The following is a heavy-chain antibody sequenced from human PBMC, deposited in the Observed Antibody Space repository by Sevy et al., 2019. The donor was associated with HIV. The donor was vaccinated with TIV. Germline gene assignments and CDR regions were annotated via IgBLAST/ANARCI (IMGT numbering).Heavy chain of an antibody. J-gene: IGHJ6*02. Sequence: GGSLRLSCTASGFSFNSYGMNWVRQAPGKGLEWVASISSVSTIIYYGDSVRGRFSISRDNAKKSLYLQMYSLRVEDTAVYYCARVVGYVSGKYYKYYYDLDVWGQGTAVTVSS. D-gene: IGHD3-10*01. CDR1: GFSFNSYG. CDR2: ISSVSTII. V-gene: IGHV3-21*01. CDR3: ARVVGYVSGKYYKYYYDLDV.